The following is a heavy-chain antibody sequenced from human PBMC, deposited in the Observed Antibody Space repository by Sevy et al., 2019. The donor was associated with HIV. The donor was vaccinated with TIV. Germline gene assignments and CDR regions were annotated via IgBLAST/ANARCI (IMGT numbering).Heavy chain of an antibody. J-gene: IGHJ4*02. V-gene: IGHV4-30-4*01. CDR2: IYYSGSG. CDR1: GGSVSNGDYY. D-gene: IGHD5-12*01. CDR3: ASKRGYTHGPFES. Sequence: SETLSLTCDVSGGSVSNGDYYWSWIRQPPGKGLEWFGYIYYSGSGYYNPFLKSRVTISVDTSKNQFSLKLKSVTAADTAIYYCASKRGYTHGPFESWGQGTLVIVSS.